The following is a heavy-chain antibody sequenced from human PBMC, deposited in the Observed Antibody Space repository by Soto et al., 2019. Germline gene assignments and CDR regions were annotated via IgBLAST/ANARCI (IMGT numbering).Heavy chain of an antibody. D-gene: IGHD5-12*01. CDR3: AKDQSVATIKGNGMDV. V-gene: IGHV3-30*18. J-gene: IGHJ6*02. CDR1: GFPFSSYG. Sequence: GGSLRLSCAASGFPFSSYGMHWVRQAPGKGLEWVAVISYDGSNKYYADSVKGRFTISRDNSKNTLYLQMNSLRAEDTAVYYCAKDQSVATIKGNGMDVWGQGTTVTVSS. CDR2: ISYDGSNK.